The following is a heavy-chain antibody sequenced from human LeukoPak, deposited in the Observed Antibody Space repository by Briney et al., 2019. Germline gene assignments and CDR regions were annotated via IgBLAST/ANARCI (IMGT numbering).Heavy chain of an antibody. CDR1: GGSISSSSYY. J-gene: IGHJ5*02. D-gene: IGHD1-26*01. Sequence: SETLSLTCTVSGGSISSSSYYWGWIRQPPGRGLEWIGSIYYSGSTYYNPSLKSRVTISVDTSKNQFSLKLSSVTAADTAVYYCASSMIYYAFDPWGQGTLVTVS. CDR2: IYYSGST. CDR3: ASSMIYYAFDP. V-gene: IGHV4-39*01.